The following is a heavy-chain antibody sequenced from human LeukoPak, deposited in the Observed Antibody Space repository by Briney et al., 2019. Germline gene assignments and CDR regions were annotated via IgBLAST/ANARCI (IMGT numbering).Heavy chain of an antibody. D-gene: IGHD1-26*01. CDR3: AREPPGRELLRPLDY. V-gene: IGHV1-18*01. Sequence: ASVKVSCKASGYTFTSYGISWVPQAPGQGLEWMGWISAYNGNTNYAQKLQGRVTMTTDTSTSTAYMELRSLRSDDTAVYYCAREPPGRELLRPLDYWGQGTLVTVSS. CDR1: GYTFTSYG. CDR2: ISAYNGNT. J-gene: IGHJ4*02.